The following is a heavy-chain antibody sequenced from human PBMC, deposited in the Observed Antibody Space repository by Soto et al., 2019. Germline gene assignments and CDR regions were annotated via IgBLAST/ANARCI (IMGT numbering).Heavy chain of an antibody. J-gene: IGHJ3*02. CDR3: TTGLTTVTTDAIDKPAAFDI. D-gene: IGHD4-17*01. CDR2: IKSKTDGGTT. V-gene: IGHV3-15*07. Sequence: EVQLVESGGGLVKPGGSLRLSCAASGFTFSNAWMNWVRQAPGKGLEWVGRIKSKTDGGTTDYAAPVKGRFTISRDDSKNTLYLQMNSLKTEDTAVYYCTTGLTTVTTDAIDKPAAFDIWGQGTMVTVSS. CDR1: GFTFSNAW.